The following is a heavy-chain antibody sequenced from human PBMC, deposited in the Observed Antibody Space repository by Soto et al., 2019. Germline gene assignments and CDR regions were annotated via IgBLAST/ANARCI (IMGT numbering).Heavy chain of an antibody. V-gene: IGHV3-15*01. D-gene: IGHD3-9*01. J-gene: IGHJ6*02. CDR2: IKRETDDGTT. CDR3: TTGLGYYDPYGMDV. Sequence: GGSLRLSCAASGFTFSDAWMSWVRQAPGKGLEWIGRIKRETDDGTTDYTAPMKGRFTISRDDSKNTLFLQMNSLKTDDTAVYYCTTGLGYYDPYGMDVWGQGTTVTV. CDR1: GFTFSDAW.